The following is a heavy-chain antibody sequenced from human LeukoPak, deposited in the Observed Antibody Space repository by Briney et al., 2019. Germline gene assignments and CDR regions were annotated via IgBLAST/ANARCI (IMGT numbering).Heavy chain of an antibody. D-gene: IGHD5-24*01. CDR3: ARGSRDGYNAKTYYYYYMDV. V-gene: IGHV1-8*01. CDR1: GYTFTSYD. Sequence: AASVKVSCKASGYTFTSYDINWVRQATGQGLEWMGWMNPNSGNTGYVQKFQGRVTMTRNTSISTAYMELSSLRSEDTAVYYCARGSRDGYNAKTYYYYYMDVWGKGTTVTVSS. J-gene: IGHJ6*03. CDR2: MNPNSGNT.